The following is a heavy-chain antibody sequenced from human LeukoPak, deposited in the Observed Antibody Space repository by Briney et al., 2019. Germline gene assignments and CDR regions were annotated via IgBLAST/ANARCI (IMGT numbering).Heavy chain of an antibody. CDR1: GFTFSSYG. V-gene: IGHV3-30*02. CDR2: IRYDGTNK. J-gene: IGHJ6*02. D-gene: IGHD5-24*01. CDR3: ARDADGYRGMDV. Sequence: GGSLRLSCAASGFTFSSYGMHWVRQAPGQGLEWVAFIRYDGTNKYYADSVKGRFTISRDTSKNTLYLQMNSLRAGDTAVYYCARDADGYRGMDVWGQGTTVTVSS.